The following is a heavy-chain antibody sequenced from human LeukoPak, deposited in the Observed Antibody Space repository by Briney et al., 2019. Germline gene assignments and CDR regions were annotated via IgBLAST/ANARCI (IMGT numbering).Heavy chain of an antibody. CDR1: GGSISSYY. Sequence: SETLSLTCTVSGGSISSYYWSWIRQPPGKGLEWIGYIYYSGSTNYNPSLKSRVTISVDKSKNQFSLKLSSVTAADTAVYYCAREGYDSSGYLTFWGQGTLVTVSS. D-gene: IGHD3-22*01. CDR3: AREGYDSSGYLTF. J-gene: IGHJ4*02. V-gene: IGHV4-59*12. CDR2: IYYSGST.